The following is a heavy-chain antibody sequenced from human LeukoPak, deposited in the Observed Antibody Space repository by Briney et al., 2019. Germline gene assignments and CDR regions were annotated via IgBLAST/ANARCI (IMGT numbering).Heavy chain of an antibody. CDR2: FYYSGGP. J-gene: IGHJ6*02. Sequence: SETLSLTCTVSGGSLTTYYWSRLRPPPGKGLEWIGYFYYSGGPNYNPSLKSRVTISADTSRSQFSLKLSSVTAADSAVYYCAKSLQGDYYYYGMDVWGQGTTVTVSS. CDR1: GGSLTTYY. V-gene: IGHV4-59*01. CDR3: AKSLQGDYYYYGMDV.